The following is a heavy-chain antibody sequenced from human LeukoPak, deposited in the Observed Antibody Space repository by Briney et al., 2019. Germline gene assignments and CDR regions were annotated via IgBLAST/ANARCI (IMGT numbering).Heavy chain of an antibody. Sequence: GGSLRLSCAASGFTVTSFWVIWVRQAPGKGLEWVGHITSKSEGGTTQYAAPVKGRFTVSRDDSKNTVYLQMDSLQTEDTGVYYCVKRWFDPWAREPWSPSPQ. V-gene: IGHV3-15*01. J-gene: IGHJ5*02. CDR3: VKRWFDP. CDR1: GFTVTSFW. CDR2: ITSKSEGGTT.